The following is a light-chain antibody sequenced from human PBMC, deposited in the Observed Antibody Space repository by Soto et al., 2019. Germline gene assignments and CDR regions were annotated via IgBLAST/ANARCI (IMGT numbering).Light chain of an antibody. J-gene: IGLJ2*01. CDR1: SSNIGNNS. Sequence: QPVLTQPPSASGTPGQRVTISCSGSSSNIGNNSVNWYQQLPKTAPKLLIYSDNQRPSGVPDRFSGSKSGTSASLAINGLQSEDEADYYCAAWDDSLTGVVFGGGTKLTVL. CDR2: SDN. V-gene: IGLV1-44*01. CDR3: AAWDDSLTGVV.